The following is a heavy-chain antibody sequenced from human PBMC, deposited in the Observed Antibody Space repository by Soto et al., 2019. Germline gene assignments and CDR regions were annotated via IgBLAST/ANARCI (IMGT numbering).Heavy chain of an antibody. J-gene: IGHJ5*02. CDR2: INPDNGNT. D-gene: IGHD2-15*01. Sequence: QVQLVQSGAEVKKPGASVKISCKASGYTFTRYTMNWVRQAPGQRLEWMGWINPDNGNTKSSQKFQDRVIITRDPSASTAYMDLSRLRAEDTAVYYCARGIATGQPDPWGQGTLVSVSS. CDR1: GYTFTRYT. CDR3: ARGIATGQPDP. V-gene: IGHV1-3*01.